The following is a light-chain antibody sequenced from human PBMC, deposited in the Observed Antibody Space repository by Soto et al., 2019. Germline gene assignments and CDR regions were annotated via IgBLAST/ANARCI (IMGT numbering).Light chain of an antibody. CDR3: QQYERNSVT. J-gene: IGKJ1*01. CDR1: QTVNAL. CDR2: DAS. Sequence: DIQMTQSPSTLSASLGDRVTITCRASQTVNALLAWHQHRPGKAPKPLIYDASILDSGVPARFSGSGSGTEFILTISSLQHDDVGTYYCQQYERNSVTFGQGTQV. V-gene: IGKV1-5*01.